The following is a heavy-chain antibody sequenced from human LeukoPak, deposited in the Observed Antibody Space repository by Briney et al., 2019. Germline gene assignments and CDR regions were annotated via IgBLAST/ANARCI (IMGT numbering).Heavy chain of an antibody. D-gene: IGHD2-15*01. Sequence: ASVKVSCKAPGGTFSSYAISWVRQAPGQGLEWMGRIIPILGIANYAQKFRGRVTITADKSTSTAYMELSSLRSEDTAVYYCASSRDIVVVVAANDAFDIWGQGTMVTVSS. CDR1: GGTFSSYA. CDR3: ASSRDIVVVVAANDAFDI. V-gene: IGHV1-69*04. J-gene: IGHJ3*02. CDR2: IIPILGIA.